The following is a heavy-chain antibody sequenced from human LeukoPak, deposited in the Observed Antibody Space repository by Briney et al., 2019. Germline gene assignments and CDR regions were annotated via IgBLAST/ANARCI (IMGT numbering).Heavy chain of an antibody. V-gene: IGHV4-39*07. CDR2: INHSGST. Sequence: SETLSLTCTVSGGSISSSTYYWSWIRQPPGKGLEWIGEINHSGSTNYNPSLKSRVTISVDTSKNQFSLKLSSVTAADTAVYYCARLQLGSYLTYWFDPWGQGTLVTVSS. J-gene: IGHJ5*02. CDR1: GGSISSSTYY. CDR3: ARLQLGSYLTYWFDP. D-gene: IGHD1-1*01.